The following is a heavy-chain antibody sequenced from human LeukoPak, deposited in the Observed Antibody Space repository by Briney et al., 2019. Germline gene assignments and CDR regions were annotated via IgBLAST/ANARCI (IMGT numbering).Heavy chain of an antibody. CDR1: GGSFSGYY. CDR3: ARVRRITMVRGPFGP. D-gene: IGHD3-10*01. V-gene: IGHV4-34*01. J-gene: IGHJ5*02. Sequence: SETLSLTCAVYGGSFSGYYWSWIRQPPGKGLEWIGEINHSGSTNYNPSLKSRVTISVDTSKNQFSLKLSSVTAASTAVYYCARVRRITMVRGPFGPWGQGTLVTVSS. CDR2: INHSGST.